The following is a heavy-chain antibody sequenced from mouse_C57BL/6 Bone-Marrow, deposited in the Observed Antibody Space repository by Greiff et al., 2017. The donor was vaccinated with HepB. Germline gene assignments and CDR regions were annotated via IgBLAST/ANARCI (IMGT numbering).Heavy chain of an antibody. J-gene: IGHJ1*03. D-gene: IGHD1-1*01. CDR2: IDPETGGT. CDR3: FITTVVATDWYFDV. V-gene: IGHV1-15*01. CDR1: GYTFTDYE. Sequence: VQLQESGAELVRPGASVTLSCKASGYTFTDYEMHWVKQTPVHGLEWIGAIDPETGGTAYNQKFKGKAILTADKSSSTAYMELRSLTSEDSAVYYCFITTVVATDWYFDVWGTGTTVTVSS.